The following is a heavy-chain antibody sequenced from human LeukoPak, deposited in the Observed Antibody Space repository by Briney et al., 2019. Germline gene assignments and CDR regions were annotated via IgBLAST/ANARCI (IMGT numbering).Heavy chain of an antibody. Sequence: PSETLSLTCTVSGGSISSYYWSWIRQPPGKGLEWIGYIYYSGNTNYNPSLKSRVTISVDTSKNQFSLKLSSVTAADTAVYYCARVRYLGWYYFDFWGQGTLVTVSS. D-gene: IGHD2-15*01. CDR1: GGSISSYY. CDR3: ARVRYLGWYYFDF. J-gene: IGHJ4*02. V-gene: IGHV4-59*01. CDR2: IYYSGNT.